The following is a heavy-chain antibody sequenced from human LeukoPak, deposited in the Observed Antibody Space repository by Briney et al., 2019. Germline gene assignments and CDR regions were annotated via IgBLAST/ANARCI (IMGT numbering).Heavy chain of an antibody. CDR1: GYTFTGYY. CDR2: INPNSGGT. D-gene: IGHD4-17*01. Sequence: ASVKVSCKASGYTFTGYYMHWVRQAPGQGLEWMGWINPNSGGTNYAQKFQGRVTMTRDTSISTAYMELSRLRSDDTAVYYCARDSPPEFHGDYIPLHYWGQGTLVTVSS. J-gene: IGHJ4*02. CDR3: ARDSPPEFHGDYIPLHY. V-gene: IGHV1-2*02.